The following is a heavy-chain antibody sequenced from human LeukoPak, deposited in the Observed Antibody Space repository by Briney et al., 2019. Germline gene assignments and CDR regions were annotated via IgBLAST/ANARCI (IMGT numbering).Heavy chain of an antibody. Sequence: PGGSLRLSCAASGLTFSTYAMSWVRQAPGKGLEWVSSISGSGSLTYYAGSVKGRFTISRDNSKNTLYLQMNSLRVEDTAVYYCAKDRPNYYDSSGHYYRRDGDYWGQGTLVIVSS. CDR2: ISGSGSLT. D-gene: IGHD3-22*01. V-gene: IGHV3-23*01. CDR3: AKDRPNYYDSSGHYYRRDGDY. J-gene: IGHJ4*02. CDR1: GLTFSTYA.